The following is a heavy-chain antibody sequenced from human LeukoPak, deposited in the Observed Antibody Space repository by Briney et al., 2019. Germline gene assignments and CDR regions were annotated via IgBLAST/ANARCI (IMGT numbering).Heavy chain of an antibody. CDR1: GYTFTSYY. CDR3: AIDYLRGYDILTGAASWFDP. Sequence: GSSVKVSCKASGYTFTSYYMHWVRQPPGQGLAWMGIINPSCGSTSYPQKFQGRVTMTRDPPTSTDYIELSSQKSEDTAVYYCAIDYLRGYDILTGAASWFDPWGQGTLVTVSS. CDR2: INPSCGST. D-gene: IGHD3-9*01. V-gene: IGHV1-46*01. J-gene: IGHJ5*02.